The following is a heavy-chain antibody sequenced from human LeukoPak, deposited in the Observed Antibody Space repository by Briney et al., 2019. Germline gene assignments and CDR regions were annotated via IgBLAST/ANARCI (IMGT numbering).Heavy chain of an antibody. CDR1: GGSISSYY. CDR3: AREAYRDFWSGYYTGDNFDY. V-gene: IGHV4-4*07. Sequence: SETLSLTCTVSGGSISSYYWSWVRQPAGKGLEWIGRIYTSGSTNYNPSLKSRVTMSVDTSKNQFSLKLSSVTAADTAVYHCAREAYRDFWSGYYTGDNFDYWGQGTLDTVSS. CDR2: IYTSGST. J-gene: IGHJ4*02. D-gene: IGHD3-3*01.